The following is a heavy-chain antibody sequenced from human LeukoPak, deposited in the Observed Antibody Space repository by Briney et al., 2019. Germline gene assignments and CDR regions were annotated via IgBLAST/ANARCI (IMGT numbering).Heavy chain of an antibody. CDR2: ISAHSGDT. CDR1: GYTFTSYG. V-gene: IGHV1-18*01. J-gene: IGHJ4*02. D-gene: IGHD3-22*01. CDR3: ARGYYHDNRGGFDY. Sequence: GASVKVSCKASGYTFTSYGISWVRQAPGQGLEWMGWISAHSGDTYYAQNFQGRVTMTTDTSTSTAYLELRSLRSDDTAVYYCARGYYHDNRGGFDYWGQGTLVTVSS.